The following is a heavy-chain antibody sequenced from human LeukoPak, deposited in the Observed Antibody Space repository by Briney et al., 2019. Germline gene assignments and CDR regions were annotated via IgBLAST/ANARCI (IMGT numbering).Heavy chain of an antibody. CDR3: ARDHGYSSSWYHYY. CDR2: IYHSGST. J-gene: IGHJ4*02. D-gene: IGHD6-13*01. V-gene: IGHV4-4*02. Sequence: TSETLSLTCAVSGGSISSSNWWSWVRQPPGKGLEWIGEIYHSGSTNYNPSLKSRVTISVDKSKNQFSLKLSSVTVADTAVYYCARDHGYSSSWYHYYWGQGTLVTVSS. CDR1: GGSISSSNW.